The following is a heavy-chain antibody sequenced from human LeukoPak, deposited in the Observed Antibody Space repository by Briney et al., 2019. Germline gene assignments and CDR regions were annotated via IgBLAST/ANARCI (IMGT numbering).Heavy chain of an antibody. CDR2: IKADGTGK. Sequence: PGGSLRLSCVASGFTFSSSWMTWVRQAPGMGLERVANIKADGTGKYYVDSVRGRFSISRDNAKNSLYLELNSLRAEDTAVYYCARDRGYSYGMDVWGQGTTVTVSS. V-gene: IGHV3-7*01. CDR3: ARDRGYSYGMDV. J-gene: IGHJ6*02. D-gene: IGHD5-18*01. CDR1: GFTFSSSW.